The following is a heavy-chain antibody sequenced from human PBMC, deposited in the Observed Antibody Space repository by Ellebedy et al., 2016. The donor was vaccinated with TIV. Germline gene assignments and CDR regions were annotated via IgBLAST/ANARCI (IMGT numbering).Heavy chain of an antibody. J-gene: IGHJ2*01. CDR2: IIPIFCSA. V-gene: IGHV1-69*13. CDR3: ARAASVVVTATRGSYWYFDL. CDR1: EGTFSSYA. D-gene: IGHD2-21*02. Sequence: AASVKVSCKASEGTFSSYAITWVRQAPGQGLEWMGGIIPIFCSANYAQQFQGRLTLTADESASSAYMELSSLRSEDTAVYFCARAASVVVTATRGSYWYFDLWGRGTLVTVSS.